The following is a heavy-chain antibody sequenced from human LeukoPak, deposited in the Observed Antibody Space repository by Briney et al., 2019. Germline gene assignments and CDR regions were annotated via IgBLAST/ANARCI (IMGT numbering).Heavy chain of an antibody. J-gene: IGHJ4*02. CDR3: ARVYSSSLDY. CDR2: IYHSGST. V-gene: IGHV4-30-2*01. D-gene: IGHD6-13*01. CDR1: GGSISSGGYS. Sequence: SETLSLTCAVSGGSISSGGYSWSWIRQPPGKGLEWIGYIYHSGSTYYNPSLKSRVTISVGRSKNQFSLKLSSVTAADTAVYYCARVYSSSLDYWGQGTLVTVSS.